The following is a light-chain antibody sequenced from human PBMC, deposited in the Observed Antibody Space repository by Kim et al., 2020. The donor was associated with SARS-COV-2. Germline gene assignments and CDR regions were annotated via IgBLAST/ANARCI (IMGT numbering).Light chain of an antibody. CDR2: TAS. Sequence: CASVRDRVTITCRASQDISIWLAWYQQKPGKAPKLLIYTASSLQRGVPSSFSGSGSGTDFTLTISSLQPEDFATYYCQQAISFPHTFGQGTKLEI. V-gene: IGKV1-12*01. CDR1: QDISIW. J-gene: IGKJ2*01. CDR3: QQAISFPHT.